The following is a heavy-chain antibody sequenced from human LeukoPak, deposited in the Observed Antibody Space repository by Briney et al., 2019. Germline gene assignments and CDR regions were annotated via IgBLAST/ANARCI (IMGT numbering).Heavy chain of an antibody. D-gene: IGHD6-19*01. CDR2: ISYDGSNK. Sequence: PGRSLRLSCAASGFTFSSYAMHWVRQAPGEGLEWVAVISYDGSNKYYADSVKGRFTISRDNSKNTLYLQMNSLRAEDTAVYYCARVGESSGWYKVDAFDIWGQGTMVTVSS. J-gene: IGHJ3*02. V-gene: IGHV3-30-3*01. CDR1: GFTFSSYA. CDR3: ARVGESSGWYKVDAFDI.